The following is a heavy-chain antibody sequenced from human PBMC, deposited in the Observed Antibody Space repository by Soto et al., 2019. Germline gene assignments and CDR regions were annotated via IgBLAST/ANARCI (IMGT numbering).Heavy chain of an antibody. V-gene: IGHV4-4*07. CDR1: GGSISSYY. CDR2: IYTSGRT. J-gene: IGHJ6*02. CDR3: ARGNCSSPNCYSFSGYYGMDV. D-gene: IGHD2-2*01. Sequence: SETLSLTCTVSGGSISSYYWSWIRQPAGKGLEWIGRIYTSGRTNYNPSLKSRVTMSLDTSKNQFSLKLTSVTAADTALYYCARGNCSSPNCYSFSGYYGMDVWGQGTTVTVSS.